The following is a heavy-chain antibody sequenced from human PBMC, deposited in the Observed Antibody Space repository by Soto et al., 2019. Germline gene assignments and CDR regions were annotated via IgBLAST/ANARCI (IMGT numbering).Heavy chain of an antibody. D-gene: IGHD3-9*01. CDR3: AHRYILTGINWFDP. J-gene: IGHJ5*02. CDR2: IYWDDDK. CDR1: GFSLSTSGVG. V-gene: IGHV2-5*02. Sequence: QITLKESGPTLVKPTQTLTLTCTFSGFSLSTSGVGVGWIRQPPGKALEWLALIYWDDDKRYSPSLKSRLTITKDTSNNQVVLTMTNMDPVDTATYYCAHRYILTGINWFDPWGQGTLVTVSS.